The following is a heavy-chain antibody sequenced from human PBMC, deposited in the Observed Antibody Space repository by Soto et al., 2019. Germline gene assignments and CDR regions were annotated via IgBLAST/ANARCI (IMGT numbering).Heavy chain of an antibody. Sequence: EVQLVESGGGLVQPGGSLRLSCAASGFTFSSYWMSWVRQAPGKGLEWVANIKQDGSEKYYVDSVKGRFTISRDNAKNSLYLQMNSLRAEDTAVYYCARDSPVYGHYVSSFDYWGQGTLVTVSS. CDR1: GFTFSSYW. CDR3: ARDSPVYGHYVSSFDY. CDR2: IKQDGSEK. D-gene: IGHD4-17*01. J-gene: IGHJ4*02. V-gene: IGHV3-7*04.